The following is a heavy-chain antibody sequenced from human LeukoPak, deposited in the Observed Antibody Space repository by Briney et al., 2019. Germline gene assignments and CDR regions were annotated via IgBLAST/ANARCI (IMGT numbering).Heavy chain of an antibody. CDR2: IYYSGST. V-gene: IGHV4-61*01. CDR3: ARVPYYDSSGYSTFDFDY. CDR1: GASVSSGSYY. D-gene: IGHD3-22*01. J-gene: IGHJ4*02. Sequence: PSETLSLTCTVSGASVSSGSYYWSWIRQPPGKGLEWIGYIYYSGSTNYNPSLKSRVTISVDTSKNQFSLKLSSVTAADTAVYYCARVPYYDSSGYSTFDFDYWGQGTLVTVSS.